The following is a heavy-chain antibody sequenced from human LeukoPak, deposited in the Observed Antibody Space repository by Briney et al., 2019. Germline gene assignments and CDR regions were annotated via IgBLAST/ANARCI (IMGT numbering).Heavy chain of an antibody. V-gene: IGHV3-23*01. J-gene: IGHJ6*02. CDR3: AKELGLVTSYYYGMDV. D-gene: IGHD3-9*01. CDR2: ISGRGGST. CDR1: GFTYSSCA. Sequence: GGSLRLSCAASGFTYSSCAMSWVRQAPGKGREWVSAISGRGGSTYYANTVKGRFTISRDNSKNTLYLQMNSLRAEDTAVYYCAKELGLVTSYYYGMDVWGQGTTVTVSS.